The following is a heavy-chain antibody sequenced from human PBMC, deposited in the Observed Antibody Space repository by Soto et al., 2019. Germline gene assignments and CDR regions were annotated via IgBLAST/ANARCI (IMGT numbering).Heavy chain of an antibody. CDR2: IYHSGST. J-gene: IGHJ4*02. D-gene: IGHD6-13*01. CDR3: ERDLLAEAPRYLNY. Sequence: SETLSLTCAVSGDSLSSSNWWSWVRQPPGKGLEWIGEIYHSGSTNYNPSLKSRVTISVDKSKNQFSLKLSSVTAADTAVYYCERDLLAEAPRYLNYWGQETLVTVSS. CDR1: GDSLSSSNW. V-gene: IGHV4-4*02.